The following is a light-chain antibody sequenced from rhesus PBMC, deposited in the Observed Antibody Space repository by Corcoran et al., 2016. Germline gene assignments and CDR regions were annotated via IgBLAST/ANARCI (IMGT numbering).Light chain of an antibody. CDR1: QSVGSY. CDR2: GAS. J-gene: IGKJ1*01. V-gene: IGKV3-24*04. Sequence: ETVVTQSPATLSLSPGERATLSCRASQSVGSYLAWYQQKPGLAPRLLIDGASRRATGIPDRFSGRGFGTDCTLTISSLEPEDCGVYYCLQSSKIWTFGQGTKVEIK. CDR3: LQSSKIWT.